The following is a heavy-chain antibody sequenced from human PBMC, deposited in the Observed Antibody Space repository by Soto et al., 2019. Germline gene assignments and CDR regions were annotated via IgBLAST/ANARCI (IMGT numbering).Heavy chain of an antibody. D-gene: IGHD5-18*01. CDR2: ISNDGNRQ. CDR3: PRDIYSYGSVGTPDI. J-gene: IGHJ3*02. Sequence: QEQLMESGGGVVQPGRSLRLSCVASGFSFSSQAMHWVRQAPGKGLEWVAAISNDGNRQLYADSVKDRFTISRDNSRNTLDLQMNNLRTEDTGVYFCPRDIYSYGSVGTPDIWGQGTMVTVSS. V-gene: IGHV3-30-3*01. CDR1: GFSFSSQA.